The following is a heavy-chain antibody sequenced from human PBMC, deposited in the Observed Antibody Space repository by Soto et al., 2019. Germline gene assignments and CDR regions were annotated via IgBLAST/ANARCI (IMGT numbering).Heavy chain of an antibody. Sequence: QVQLVQSGAEVKKPGASVKVSCKASGYTFTGYYMHWVRQAPGQGLEWMGWINPNSGGTNYAQKCQGRVTMTRDTSISTAYMELSRLRSDDTAVYYCARSDYAAGWFDPWGQGTLVTVSS. J-gene: IGHJ5*02. CDR1: GYTFTGYY. D-gene: IGHD1-26*01. V-gene: IGHV1-2*02. CDR3: ARSDYAAGWFDP. CDR2: INPNSGGT.